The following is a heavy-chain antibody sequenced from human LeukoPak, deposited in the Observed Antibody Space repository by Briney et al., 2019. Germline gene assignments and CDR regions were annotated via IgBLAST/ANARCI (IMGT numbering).Heavy chain of an antibody. CDR1: GVSISSYY. Sequence: SETLSLTCTVSGVSISSYYWSWIRQPPGKGLEWIGYIYYSGSTNYNPSLKSRVTISVDTSKNQFSLKLSSVTAADTAVYYCARVGLRNDTPKYAFDIWGQGTMVTVSS. CDR3: ARVGLRNDTPKYAFDI. CDR2: IYYSGST. D-gene: IGHD1-1*01. V-gene: IGHV4-59*08. J-gene: IGHJ3*02.